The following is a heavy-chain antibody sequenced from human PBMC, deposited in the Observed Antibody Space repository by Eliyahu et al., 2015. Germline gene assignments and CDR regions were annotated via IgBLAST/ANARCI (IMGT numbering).Heavy chain of an antibody. D-gene: IGHD3-16*01. Sequence: EVQLEESGGGLVQPGGSXRLSCXXSGXIFSNYWMTXVRQIPGKGLEWVAKIRPDGGDKYYVDSVMGRFTISRDNAKNSLYLQMSSLRVEDTAVYYCARDDGLFSIDYWGQGTLITVSS. CDR3: ARDDGLFSIDY. V-gene: IGHV3-7*04. J-gene: IGHJ4*02. CDR1: GXIFSNYW. CDR2: IRPDGGDK.